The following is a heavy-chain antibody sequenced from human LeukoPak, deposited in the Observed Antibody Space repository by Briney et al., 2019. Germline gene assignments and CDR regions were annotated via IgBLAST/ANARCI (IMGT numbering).Heavy chain of an antibody. V-gene: IGHV4-59*12. CDR1: GGSISSYY. CDR2: IYYSGST. D-gene: IGHD1-26*01. CDR3: APRRYSGSYFGY. J-gene: IGHJ4*02. Sequence: SETLSLTCTVSGGSISSYYWSWIRQPPGKGLEWIGYIYYSGSTNYNPSLKSRVTISVDTSKNQFSLKLSSVTAADTAVYYCAPRRYSGSYFGYWGQGTLVTVSS.